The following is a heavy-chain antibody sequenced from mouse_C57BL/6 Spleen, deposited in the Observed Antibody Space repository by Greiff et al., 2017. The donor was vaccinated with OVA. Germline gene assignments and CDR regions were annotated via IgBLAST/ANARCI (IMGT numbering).Heavy chain of an antibody. V-gene: IGHV5-6*01. CDR3: ARPGSSYGDWYFDV. CDR1: GFTFSSYG. Sequence: EVKVVESGGDLVKPGGSLKLSCAASGFTFSSYGMSWVRQTPDKRLEWVATISSGGSYTYYPDSVKGRFTISRDNAKHTLYLQMSSLKSEDTAMYYCARPGSSYGDWYFDVWGTGTTVTVAS. CDR2: ISSGGSYT. D-gene: IGHD1-1*01. J-gene: IGHJ1*03.